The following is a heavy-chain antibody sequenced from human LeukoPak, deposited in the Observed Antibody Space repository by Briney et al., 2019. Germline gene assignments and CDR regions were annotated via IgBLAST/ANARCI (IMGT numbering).Heavy chain of an antibody. V-gene: IGHV4-34*01. CDR2: INHSGST. D-gene: IGHD3-16*02. CDR3: ARGRSLNYDYVWGSYRPRLFDY. J-gene: IGHJ4*02. CDR1: GGSFSGYY. Sequence: PSETLSLTCAVSGGSFSGYYWTWIRQPPGKGLEWIGEINHSGSTNYNPSLKSRVTISVDTSKNQFSLKLSSVTAADTAVYYCARGRSLNYDYVWGSYRPRLFDYWGQGTLVTVSS.